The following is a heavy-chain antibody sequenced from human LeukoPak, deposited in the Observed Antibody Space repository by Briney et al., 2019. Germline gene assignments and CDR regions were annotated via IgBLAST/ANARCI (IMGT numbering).Heavy chain of an antibody. CDR3: AKGGSTQNGD. V-gene: IGHV3-23*01. Sequence: GGSLSLSGEASGFTFTNFALGWFGRAPGRGLEWVSVISGSGGSTSYADSVKGRFTISRDNSKNTLYLQMNSLRAEDTAVYYCAKGGSTQNGDWGQGTLVTVSS. CDR1: GFTFTNFA. CDR2: ISGSGGST. D-gene: IGHD2-2*01. J-gene: IGHJ4*02.